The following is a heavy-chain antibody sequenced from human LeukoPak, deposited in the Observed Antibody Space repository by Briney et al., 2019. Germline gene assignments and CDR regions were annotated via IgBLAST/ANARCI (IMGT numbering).Heavy chain of an antibody. J-gene: IGHJ4*02. D-gene: IGHD2-15*01. Sequence: GGSLRLSCAASGFTFDDYAMHWVRQAPGKGLEWVSGISWNSGSIGYADSVKGRFTISRDNAKNSLYLQMNSLRAEDTALYYCAKDTSEGGTSTHFDYWGQGTLVTVSS. CDR1: GFTFDDYA. CDR3: AKDTSEGGTSTHFDY. V-gene: IGHV3-9*01. CDR2: ISWNSGSI.